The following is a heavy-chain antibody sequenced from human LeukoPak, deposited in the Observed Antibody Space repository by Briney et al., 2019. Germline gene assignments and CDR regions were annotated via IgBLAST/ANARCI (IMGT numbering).Heavy chain of an antibody. Sequence: SETLSLTCTVSGGSISSSSYYWGWIRQPPGKGLEWIGSIYYSGSTYYNPSLKSRVTISVDKSKNQFSLKLSSVTAADTAVYYCASVIAVAGIYYFDYWGQGTLVTVSS. V-gene: IGHV4-39*07. CDR2: IYYSGST. CDR3: ASVIAVAGIYYFDY. CDR1: GGSISSSSYY. D-gene: IGHD6-19*01. J-gene: IGHJ4*02.